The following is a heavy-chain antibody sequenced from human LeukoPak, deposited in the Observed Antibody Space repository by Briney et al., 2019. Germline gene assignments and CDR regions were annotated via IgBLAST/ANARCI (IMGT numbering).Heavy chain of an antibody. CDR3: ARVPYVFDL. J-gene: IGHJ3*01. Sequence: GGSLRLSCAASGFTFSSYWMHWVRQAPGKGLVWVSRINRDGSSTDYLDSVKGRFTISRDNARNTLYLQMNSLRAEDTAVYYCARVPYVFDLWGQGTMVTVSS. CDR2: INRDGSST. V-gene: IGHV3-74*01. CDR1: GFTFSSYW.